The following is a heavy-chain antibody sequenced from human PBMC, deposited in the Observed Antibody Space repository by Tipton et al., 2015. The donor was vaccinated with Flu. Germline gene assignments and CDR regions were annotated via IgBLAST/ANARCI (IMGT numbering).Heavy chain of an antibody. D-gene: IGHD3-10*01. CDR1: GYTFTNYG. J-gene: IGHJ4*02. CDR3: ARDKVGSVHDF. CDR2: TSAYNENT. Sequence: QLVQSGAEVKKPGASVKVSCKASGYTFTNYGMTWVRQAPGQGLEWMGWTSAYNENTVYAQNFQGRVTMTTDTSTSTVYMELRSLRSDDTAVYYCARDKVGSVHDFWGQGTLVTVSS. V-gene: IGHV1-18*01.